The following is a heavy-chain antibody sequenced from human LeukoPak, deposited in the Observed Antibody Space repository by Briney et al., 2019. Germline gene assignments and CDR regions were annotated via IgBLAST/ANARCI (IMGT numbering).Heavy chain of an antibody. CDR2: INSDGINT. V-gene: IGHV3-74*01. CDR3: ARDLGQYYDTSDNWFDP. Sequence: GGSLRLSCAASGFTFGNYWMRWVRQAPGKGLVWVSRINSDGINTSYADSVKGRFTISRDNAKNTLNLQMNSLRAEDTAVYYCARDLGQYYDTSDNWFDPWGQGTLVTVSS. D-gene: IGHD3-22*01. CDR1: GFTFGNYW. J-gene: IGHJ5*02.